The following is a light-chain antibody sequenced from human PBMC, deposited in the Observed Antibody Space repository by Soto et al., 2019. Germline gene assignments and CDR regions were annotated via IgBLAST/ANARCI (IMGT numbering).Light chain of an antibody. V-gene: IGLV2-14*03. Sequence: QSALTQPASVAGSPGQSVTISCSGTSSDVGSYNYVSWYQQHPGKAPKLMIYDVRNRPSGISNRFSGSKSGNTASLTISGLQAEDEADYYCSSYTSSSTVIFGGGTQLPVL. CDR3: SSYTSSSTVI. CDR2: DVR. CDR1: SSDVGSYNY. J-gene: IGLJ2*01.